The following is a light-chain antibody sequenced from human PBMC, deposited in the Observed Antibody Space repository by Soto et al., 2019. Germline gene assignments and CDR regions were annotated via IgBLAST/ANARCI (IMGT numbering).Light chain of an antibody. CDR2: EVS. CDR3: SSYAGTNNYV. J-gene: IGLJ1*01. V-gene: IGLV2-8*01. Sequence: QSVLTQPPSASGSLGQSVTISSTGTSSDVGGYNYVSWYQQHPGKAPKLMIYEVSKRPSGVPDRFSGSKSGNTASLTVSGLQAEDEADYYCSSYAGTNNYVFGIGTKVTVL. CDR1: SSDVGGYNY.